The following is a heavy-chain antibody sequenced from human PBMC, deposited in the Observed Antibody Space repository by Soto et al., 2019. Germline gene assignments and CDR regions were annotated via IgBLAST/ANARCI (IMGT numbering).Heavy chain of an antibody. D-gene: IGHD3-16*01. CDR1: GFTFSSYA. CDR3: VKYTVTEDVGES. CDR2: VSRAGTYT. V-gene: IGHV3-23*01. J-gene: IGHJ5*02. Sequence: EVQLLESGGDVVRPGGSLRLSCAASGFTFSSYAMVWVRQAPGQGLEWVAGVSRAGTYTFYECTVRGRCSISRDNSRDTVDLYITALRGDYTAVYCCVKYTVTEDVGESWGQGTLVSVSS.